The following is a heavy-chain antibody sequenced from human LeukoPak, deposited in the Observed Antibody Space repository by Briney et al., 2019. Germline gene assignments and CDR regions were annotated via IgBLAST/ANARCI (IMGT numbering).Heavy chain of an antibody. V-gene: IGHV1-24*01. J-gene: IGHJ4*02. CDR3: ATDPRGYDVFDS. CDR1: GYSLTDLP. Sequence: ASAKVSCKVSGYSLTDLPMHWVRQAPGKGLEWLGGSDPEDGDTIYAQKFHGRVTLTEDTSTNTAYMELSSLRSEDTAVYYCATDPRGYDVFDSWGQGTLVTVSS. CDR2: SDPEDGDT. D-gene: IGHD3-10*02.